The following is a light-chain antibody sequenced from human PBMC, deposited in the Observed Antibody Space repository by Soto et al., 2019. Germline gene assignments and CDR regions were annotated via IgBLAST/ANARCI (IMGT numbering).Light chain of an antibody. CDR1: QTISSNY. V-gene: IGKV3-20*01. CDR2: GTS. Sequence: DIVLTQSPGTLSVSPGERATLSCRASQTISSNYLAWYQQKPGQPPSLLIYGTSSRATGIPDRFSGSGSGSDFTLTISRLEPEDSSIYYCHYYGSWTFGQGTKVVIK. CDR3: HYYGSWT. J-gene: IGKJ1*01.